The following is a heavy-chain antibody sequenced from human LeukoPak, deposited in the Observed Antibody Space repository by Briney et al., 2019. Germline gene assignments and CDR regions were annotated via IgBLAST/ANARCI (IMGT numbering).Heavy chain of an antibody. V-gene: IGHV3-11*06. CDR3: ARKGRSWFNDFDY. J-gene: IGHJ4*02. Sequence: PGGVLRSSRAAPGFTFRDHYMSWIPQAPGKGRGGVSYISGGSSNTNYADSVRGRFTASRDNARNSLYLQMNSLRAEDTAVYYCARKGRSWFNDFDYWGQGTPVTVSS. D-gene: IGHD6-13*01. CDR1: GFTFRDHY. CDR2: ISGGSSNT.